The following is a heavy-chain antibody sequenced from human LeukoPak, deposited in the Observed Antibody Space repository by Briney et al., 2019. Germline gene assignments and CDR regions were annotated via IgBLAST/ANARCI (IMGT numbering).Heavy chain of an antibody. J-gene: IGHJ5*02. D-gene: IGHD6-19*01. V-gene: IGHV3-30*18. CDR3: AKAGYSSGWSFTP. CDR2: ISYDGSNK. CDR1: GFTFSSYG. Sequence: GGSLRLSCAASGFTFSSYGMHWVRQAPGKGLEWVAVISYDGSNKYYADSVKGRFTISRDNSKNTLHLQMNSLRAEDTAVYYCAKAGYSSGWSFTPWGQGTLVTVSS.